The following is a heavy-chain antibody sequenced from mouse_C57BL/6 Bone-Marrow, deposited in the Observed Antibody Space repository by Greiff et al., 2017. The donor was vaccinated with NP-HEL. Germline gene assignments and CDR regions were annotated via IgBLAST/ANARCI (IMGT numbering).Heavy chain of an antibody. CDR1: GYAFSSYW. Sequence: QVQLQQSGAELVKPGASVKISCKASGYAFSSYWMNWVKQRPGKGLEWIGQIYPGDGDTNYNGKFKGKATLTADKSSSTAYMQLSSLTSEDSAVYVCARGATVVAGDPFAYWGQGTLVTVSA. J-gene: IGHJ3*01. CDR2: IYPGDGDT. V-gene: IGHV1-80*01. D-gene: IGHD1-1*01. CDR3: ARGATVVAGDPFAY.